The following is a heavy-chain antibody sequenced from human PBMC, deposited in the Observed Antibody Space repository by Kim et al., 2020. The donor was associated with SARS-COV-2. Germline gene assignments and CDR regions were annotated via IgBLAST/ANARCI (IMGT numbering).Heavy chain of an antibody. D-gene: IGHD2-2*01. J-gene: IGHJ4*02. V-gene: IGHV5-51*01. CDR1: GYSFTNYW. Sequence: GESLKISCKGSGYSFTNYWIGWVRQMPGKGLEWMGIIYPDDSDTRYSPSFQGQVTISADKSISTAYLQWSSLKASDTAMYFCARLIRPKGVVPAAQRFDYWGQGTLVTVSS. CDR3: ARLIRPKGVVPAAQRFDY. CDR2: IYPDDSDT.